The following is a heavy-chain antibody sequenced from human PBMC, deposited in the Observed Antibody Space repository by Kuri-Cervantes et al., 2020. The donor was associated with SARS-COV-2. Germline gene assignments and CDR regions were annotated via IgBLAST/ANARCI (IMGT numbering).Heavy chain of an antibody. Sequence: SVKVSCKASGGTFSSYAISWVRQAPGQGLEWMGRIIPIFGTANYAQKFQGRVTITADESTSTAYMELSSLTSEDTAVYYCARDQVSAAAGTGGSDYWGQGTLVTVSS. CDR2: IIPIFGTA. CDR3: ARDQVSAAAGTGGSDY. D-gene: IGHD6-13*01. CDR1: GGTFSSYA. V-gene: IGHV1-69*13. J-gene: IGHJ4*02.